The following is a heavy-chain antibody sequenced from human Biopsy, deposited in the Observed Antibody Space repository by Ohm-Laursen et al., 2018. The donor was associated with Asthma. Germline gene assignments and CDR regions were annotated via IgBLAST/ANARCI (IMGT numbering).Heavy chain of an antibody. CDR3: ARHWSGNGWEDVHNWFDP. D-gene: IGHD1-26*01. CDR1: GASITTPNY. Sequence: SETLSLTCAVSGASITTPNYWAWIRQPPGRGLEWLGSIYYTGKSFYSSSLGHRLTLSVDTSRSQFSLRLTFVTAADRGVYYCARHWSGNGWEDVHNWFDPWGPGIGVTVSS. J-gene: IGHJ5*02. CDR2: IYYTGKS. V-gene: IGHV4-39*01.